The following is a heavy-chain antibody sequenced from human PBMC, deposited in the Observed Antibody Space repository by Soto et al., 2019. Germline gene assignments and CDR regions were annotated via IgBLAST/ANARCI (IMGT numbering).Heavy chain of an antibody. J-gene: IGHJ4*02. V-gene: IGHV1-2*04. CDR1: GYTFTGYY. Sequence: QVQLVQSGAEVKKPGASVKVSCKASGYTFTGYYMHWVRQAPGQGLEWMGWINPNSGGTNYAQKFQGWVTMTRDTSISTAYMELSRLRSDDTAVYYCARDAGDYCTNGVCYGYWGQGTLVTVSS. CDR3: ARDAGDYCTNGVCYGY. D-gene: IGHD2-8*01. CDR2: INPNSGGT.